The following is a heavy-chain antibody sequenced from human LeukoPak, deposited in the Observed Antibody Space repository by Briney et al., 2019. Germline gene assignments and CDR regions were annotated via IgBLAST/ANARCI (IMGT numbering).Heavy chain of an antibody. CDR1: GFTFSTFG. V-gene: IGHV3-21*01. CDR3: ARDGMGDILTGYFR. Sequence: GGSLRLSCAASGFTFSTFGMNWVRQAPGKGLEWVSSISSSSSYIYYADSVKGRFTISRDNAKNSLYLQMNSLRAKDTAVYYCARDGMGDILTGYFRWGQGTLVTVSS. D-gene: IGHD3-9*01. J-gene: IGHJ4*02. CDR2: ISSSSSYI.